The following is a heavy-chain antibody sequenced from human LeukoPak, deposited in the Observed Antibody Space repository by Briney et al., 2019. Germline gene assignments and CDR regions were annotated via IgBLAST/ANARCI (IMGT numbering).Heavy chain of an antibody. CDR3: ARGVSVKYQLLMHRYYYYMDV. CDR2: MNPNSGNT. Sequence: ASVNVSCKASGYTFTSYDINWVRQATGQGLEWMGWMNPNSGNTGYAQKFQGRVTMTRNTSISTAYMELSSLRSEDTAVYYCARGVSVKYQLLMHRYYYYMDVWGKGTTVTVSS. V-gene: IGHV1-8*01. J-gene: IGHJ6*03. D-gene: IGHD2-2*01. CDR1: GYTFTSYD.